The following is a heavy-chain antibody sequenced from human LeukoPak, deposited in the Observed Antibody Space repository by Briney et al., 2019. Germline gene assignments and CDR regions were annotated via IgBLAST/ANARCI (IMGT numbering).Heavy chain of an antibody. V-gene: IGHV3-48*03. CDR3: ARLAVGYNSASNWFDP. CDR2: ISSSGSNI. D-gene: IGHD1-1*01. Sequence: GGSLRLSCAASGFTFDDYGMNWVRQAPGKGLEWISYISSSGSNIYYADSVKGRFTISRDNAKNSLYLQMNSLRTEDTAVYYCARLAVGYNSASNWFDPWGQGTLVTVSS. CDR1: GFTFDDYG. J-gene: IGHJ5*02.